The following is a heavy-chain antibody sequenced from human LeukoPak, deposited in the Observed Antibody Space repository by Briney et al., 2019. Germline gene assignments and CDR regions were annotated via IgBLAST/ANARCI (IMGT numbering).Heavy chain of an antibody. CDR2: INPNSGGT. Sequence: GASVTVSCTASGYTFTGYYMHWVRQAPGQGLEWMGWINPNSGGTNYAQKFQARVTMSRDTTISTAYIGLSRLGSDDTAVYYCARAGTYCGSTSCYGAFDIWGQGTMVTGSS. D-gene: IGHD2-2*01. J-gene: IGHJ3*02. CDR1: GYTFTGYY. V-gene: IGHV1-2*02. CDR3: ARAGTYCGSTSCYGAFDI.